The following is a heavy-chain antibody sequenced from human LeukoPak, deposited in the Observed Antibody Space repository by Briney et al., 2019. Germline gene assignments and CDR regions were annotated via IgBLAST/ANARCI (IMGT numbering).Heavy chain of an antibody. CDR3: ARHIAKGGGWYDTTYYYYYMDV. CDR1: GGSISSYY. Sequence: PSETLSLTCTVSGGSISSYYWSWIRQPPGKGLEWIGYIYYSGSTNYNPSLKSRVTISVDTSKNQFSLKLSSVTAADTAVYYCARHIAKGGGWYDTTYYYYYMDVWSKGTTVTVSS. D-gene: IGHD6-19*01. CDR2: IYYSGST. J-gene: IGHJ6*03. V-gene: IGHV4-59*08.